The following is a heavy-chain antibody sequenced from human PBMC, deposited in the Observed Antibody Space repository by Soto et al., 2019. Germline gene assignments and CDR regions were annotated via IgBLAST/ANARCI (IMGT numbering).Heavy chain of an antibody. J-gene: IGHJ4*02. CDR1: GGSISSGGYS. CDR2: IYHSGST. D-gene: IGHD3-22*01. Sequence: LTCAVSGGSISSGGYSWSWIRQPPGKGLEWIGYIYHSGSTYYNPSLKSRVTISVDRSKNQFSLKLSSVTAADTAVYYCARDGGPGGDSRGYPPRSIDYWGQEPLVTVSS. CDR3: ARDGGPGGDSRGYPPRSIDY. V-gene: IGHV4-30-2*01.